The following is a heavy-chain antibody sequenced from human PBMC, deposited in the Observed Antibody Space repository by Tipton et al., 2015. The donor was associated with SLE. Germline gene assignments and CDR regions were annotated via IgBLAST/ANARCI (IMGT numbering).Heavy chain of an antibody. CDR3: TRGGDFDY. CDR1: GYSFSDYA. V-gene: IGHV1-8*02. CDR2: MNPYTGKT. D-gene: IGHD3-3*01. J-gene: IGHJ4*02. Sequence: QLVQSGAEVKKPGASVKVSCKSSGYSFSDYAVTWVRQATGQGLEWMGYMNPYTGKTGYAQKFQGRVTLTWTTSISTAYMEMTSLTYEDTAIYFCTRGGDFDYWGQGTRVTVSS.